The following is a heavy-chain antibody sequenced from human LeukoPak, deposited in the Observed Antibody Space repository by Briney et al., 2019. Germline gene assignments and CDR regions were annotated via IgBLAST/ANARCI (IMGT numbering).Heavy chain of an antibody. Sequence: ASVKVSCKASGYTFTSYYMHWVRQAPGQGLEWMGIINPSGGSTSYAQKFQGRVTMTRDTSTSTVYMELSSLRSEDTAVYYCARDAGNFDWLRTIDYCGQGTLVTVSS. CDR1: GYTFTSYY. CDR3: ARDAGNFDWLRTIDY. CDR2: INPSGGST. J-gene: IGHJ4*02. D-gene: IGHD3-9*01. V-gene: IGHV1-46*01.